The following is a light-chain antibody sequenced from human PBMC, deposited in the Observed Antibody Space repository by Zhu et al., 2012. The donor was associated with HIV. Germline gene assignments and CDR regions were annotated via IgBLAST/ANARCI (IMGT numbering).Light chain of an antibody. J-gene: IGKJ1*01. V-gene: IGKV3-11*01. CDR2: DAS. CDR3: QHRDTWPPWT. CDR1: QSVSSY. Sequence: EVVMTQSPATLSLSPGEKVTLSCRASQSVSSYLAWYQQKPDQAPRLLIYDASNRATGIPAGFSGSGSGTDFTLTISSLQPEDFAVYYCQHRDTWPPWTFGQGTKVE.